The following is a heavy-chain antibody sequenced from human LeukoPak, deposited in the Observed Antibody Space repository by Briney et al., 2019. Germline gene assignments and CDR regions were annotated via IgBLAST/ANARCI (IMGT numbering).Heavy chain of an antibody. Sequence: PSETLSLTCTVSGGSISSYYWSWIRQPAGKGLEWIGRIYTSGSTNYNPSLKSRVTMSVDTSKHQFSLKLSSVTAADTAVYYCAREITMVRGVITNWFDPWGQGTLVTVSS. D-gene: IGHD3-10*01. V-gene: IGHV4-4*07. CDR2: IYTSGST. CDR3: AREITMVRGVITNWFDP. J-gene: IGHJ5*02. CDR1: GGSISSYY.